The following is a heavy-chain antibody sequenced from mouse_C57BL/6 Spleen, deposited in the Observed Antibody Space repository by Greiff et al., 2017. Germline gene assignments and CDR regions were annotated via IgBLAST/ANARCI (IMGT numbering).Heavy chain of an antibody. D-gene: IGHD3-2*02. V-gene: IGHV2-2*01. CDR1: GFSLTSYG. CDR2: IWSGGST. J-gene: IGHJ2*01. Sequence: VQLQQSGPGLVQPSQSLSITCTVSGFSLTSYGVHWVRQPPGKGLEWLGVIWSGGSTDYNAAFISRLSISKDNSKSQVFFKMNSLQADDTAIYYWASQDSSGYIYFDYWGQGTTLTVSS. CDR3: ASQDSSGYIYFDY.